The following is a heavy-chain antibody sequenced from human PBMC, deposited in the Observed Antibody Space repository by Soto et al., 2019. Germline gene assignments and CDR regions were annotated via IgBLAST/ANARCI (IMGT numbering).Heavy chain of an antibody. J-gene: IGHJ4*02. D-gene: IGHD6-19*01. CDR3: ANSGSSGWYRFGY. CDR2: ISGRGDST. CDR1: GFTFSNYE. Sequence: GGSLRLSCAASGFTFSNYEMHWVRQAPGKGLEWVSAISGRGDSTYYADSVKGRFTISRDNSKNTLYLQMNSLRAEDTAVYYCANSGSSGWYRFGYWGQGTLVTVSS. V-gene: IGHV3-23*01.